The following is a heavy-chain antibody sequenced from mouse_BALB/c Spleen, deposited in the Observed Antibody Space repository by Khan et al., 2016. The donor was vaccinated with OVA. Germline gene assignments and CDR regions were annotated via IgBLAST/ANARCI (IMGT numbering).Heavy chain of an antibody. D-gene: IGHD1-1*01. Sequence: EVELVESGGDLVKPGASMKLSCAASGFTFSTYAMSWVRQTPEKRLEWVATINSDGDYIYYPDSVKGRFTISRDNAKNALYLQMSSLRSEDTAMYFCARHNYGPFAYWGQGTLVTVSA. J-gene: IGHJ3*01. CDR2: INSDGDYI. CDR1: GFTFSTYA. CDR3: ARHNYGPFAY. V-gene: IGHV5-9-3*01.